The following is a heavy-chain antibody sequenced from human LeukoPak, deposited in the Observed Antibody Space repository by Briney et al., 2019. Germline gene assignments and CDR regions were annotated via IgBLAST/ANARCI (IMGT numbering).Heavy chain of an antibody. CDR2: IGSSPGHI. CDR3: ARGSARWFDP. Sequence: GGSLRLSCTASGFTFSRHSMNWVRQAPGKGLEWVSSIGSSPGHIYYADAVKGRFTISRDHAKNSLYLHMSSLRAEDTAVYYCARGSARWFDPWGQGTLVTVSS. CDR1: GFTFSRHS. V-gene: IGHV3-21*04. J-gene: IGHJ5*02.